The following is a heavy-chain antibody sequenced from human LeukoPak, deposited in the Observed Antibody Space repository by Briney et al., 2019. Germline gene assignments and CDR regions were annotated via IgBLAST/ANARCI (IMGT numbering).Heavy chain of an antibody. CDR2: IYYSGST. V-gene: IGHV4-59*01. J-gene: IGHJ5*02. CDR3: AREWGDCSGGSCYSDNWFDP. Sequence: SETLSLTCTVSGGSISSYYWSWIRQPPGKGLEWIGYIYYSGSTNYNPSLKSRVTISVDTSKNQFSLKLSSVPAADTAVYYCAREWGDCSGGSCYSDNWFDPWGQGTLVTVSS. D-gene: IGHD2-15*01. CDR1: GGSISSYY.